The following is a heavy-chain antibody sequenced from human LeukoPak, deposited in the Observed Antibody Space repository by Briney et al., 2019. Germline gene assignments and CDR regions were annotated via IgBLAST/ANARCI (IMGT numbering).Heavy chain of an antibody. CDR2: INPNSGYT. CDR1: GYTFTGYY. D-gene: IGHD1-20*01. CDR3: AMRPYNWNDDGNIDY. V-gene: IGHV1-8*02. Sequence: ASVKVSCKASGYTFTGYYMHWVRQAPGQGLEWMGWINPNSGYTGYAQKFQGRVTMTRNTSITTAYMELSSLRSADTAVYYCAMRPYNWNDDGNIDYWGQGTLVTVSS. J-gene: IGHJ4*02.